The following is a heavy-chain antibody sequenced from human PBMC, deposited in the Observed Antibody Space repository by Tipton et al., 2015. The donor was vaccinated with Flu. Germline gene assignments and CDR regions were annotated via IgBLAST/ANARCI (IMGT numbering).Heavy chain of an antibody. Sequence: QLVQSGAEVKKPGASVKVSCKASGYTFTSYYMHWVRQAPGQGLEWMGIINPSGGSTSYAQKFQGRVTMTRDTSTSTVYMELSSLRSEDTAVYYCVRPATAYNSDDYWGQGILVTVSS. V-gene: IGHV1-46*01. J-gene: IGHJ4*02. CDR2: INPSGGST. CDR1: GYTFTSYY. D-gene: IGHD6-25*01. CDR3: VRPATAYNSDDY.